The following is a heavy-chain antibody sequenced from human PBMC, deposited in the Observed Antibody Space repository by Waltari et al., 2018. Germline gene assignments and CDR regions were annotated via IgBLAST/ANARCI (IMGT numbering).Heavy chain of an antibody. CDR1: GGTLNNYA. V-gene: IGHV1-69*01. J-gene: IGHJ6*02. Sequence: QVQLVQSGAEVKKPGSSVKVSCKASGGTLNNYAISWLRQAPGQGLEWMGGIIPFLHTSNYAQKFQGRFTITADGSTSTAYMELSGLRSEDTAVYFCARVGGSYLGVDYFYYNMDVWGQGTSVTVSS. CDR2: IIPFLHTS. CDR3: ARVGGSYLGVDYFYYNMDV. D-gene: IGHD1-26*01.